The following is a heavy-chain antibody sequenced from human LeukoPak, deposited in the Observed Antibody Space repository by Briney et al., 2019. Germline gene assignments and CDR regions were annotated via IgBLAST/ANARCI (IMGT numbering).Heavy chain of an antibody. Sequence: PSETLSLTCTVSGGSISSSSYYWGWIRQPPGKGLEWIGSIYHSGSTYYNPSLKSRVTISVDTSKNQFSLKLSSVTAADTAVYYCARDKWELLRVFDYWGQGTLVTVSS. D-gene: IGHD1-26*01. J-gene: IGHJ4*02. CDR1: GGSISSSSYY. V-gene: IGHV4-39*07. CDR2: IYHSGST. CDR3: ARDKWELLRVFDY.